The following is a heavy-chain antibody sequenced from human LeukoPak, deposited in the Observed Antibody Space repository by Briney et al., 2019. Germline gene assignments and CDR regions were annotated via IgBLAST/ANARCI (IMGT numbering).Heavy chain of an antibody. Sequence: GGSLRLSCAASGFTFRSYAMSWVRQAPGKGLEWVLAISGSGTSTYYAGSVKGRFTISRDNSKNTLYLQMNSLRAEDTAVYYCGGTYYYDSSDDYWGQGTLVTVSS. J-gene: IGHJ4*02. CDR1: GFTFRSYA. CDR3: GGTYYYDSSDDY. V-gene: IGHV3-23*01. CDR2: ISGSGTST. D-gene: IGHD3-22*01.